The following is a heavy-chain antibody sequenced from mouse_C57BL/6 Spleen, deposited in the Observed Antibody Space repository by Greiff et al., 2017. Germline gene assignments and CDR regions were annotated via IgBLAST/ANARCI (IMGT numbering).Heavy chain of an antibody. Sequence: VQLQQPGAELVKPGASVKLSCTASGYTFTSDWMHWVKQRPARGLEWIGRIDTYSGGTKYNEKFKSKATITVDNPSSTAYMQLSSLTSEDSAVYYCTSNDYDYWGQGTTLTVSS. CDR3: TSNDYDY. CDR2: IDTYSGGT. D-gene: IGHD2-4*01. CDR1: GYTFTSDW. V-gene: IGHV1-72*01. J-gene: IGHJ2*01.